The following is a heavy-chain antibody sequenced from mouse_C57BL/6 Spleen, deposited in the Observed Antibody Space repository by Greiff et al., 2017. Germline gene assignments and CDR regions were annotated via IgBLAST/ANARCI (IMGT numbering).Heavy chain of an antibody. CDR3: ARVDGNYGLYYFDY. D-gene: IGHD2-1*01. Sequence: EVQRVESEGGLVQPGSSMKLSCTASGFTFSDYYMAWVRQVPEKGLEWVANINYDGSSTYYLDSLKSRFIISRDNAKNILYLQMSSLKSEDTATYYCARVDGNYGLYYFDYWGQGTTLTVSS. J-gene: IGHJ2*01. V-gene: IGHV5-16*01. CDR2: INYDGSST. CDR1: GFTFSDYY.